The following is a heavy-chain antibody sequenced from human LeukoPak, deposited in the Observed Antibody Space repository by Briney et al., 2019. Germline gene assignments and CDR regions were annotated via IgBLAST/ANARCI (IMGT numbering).Heavy chain of an antibody. CDR2: ISAYNGNT. D-gene: IGHD1-26*01. CDR3: ARARIIVGATTGLPRVLLDAFDI. Sequence: GASVKVSCKASGYTFTSYGISWVRQAPGQGLEWMGWISAYNGNTNYAQKLQGRVTMTTDTSTSTAYMELRSLRSDDTAVYYCARARIIVGATTGLPRVLLDAFDIWGQGTMVTVSS. CDR1: GYTFTSYG. V-gene: IGHV1-18*01. J-gene: IGHJ3*02.